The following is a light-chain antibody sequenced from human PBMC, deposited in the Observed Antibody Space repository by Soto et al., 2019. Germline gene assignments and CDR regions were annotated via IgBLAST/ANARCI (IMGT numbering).Light chain of an antibody. J-gene: IGLJ2*01. V-gene: IGLV2-14*03. CDR2: DVL. Sequence: QSALTQPASVSGSPGQSITISCTGSSSDVGHYDYVSWYQHHPGKAPKLIIYDVLNRPSGVSNRFSGSKSANTASLTISGLQAEDEADYYCSSYSDSSTLFGGGTKVTVL. CDR1: SSDVGHYDY. CDR3: SSYSDSSTL.